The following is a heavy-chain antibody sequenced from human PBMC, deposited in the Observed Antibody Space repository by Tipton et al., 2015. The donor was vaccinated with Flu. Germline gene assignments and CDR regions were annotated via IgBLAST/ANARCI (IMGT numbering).Heavy chain of an antibody. J-gene: IGHJ1*01. CDR3: ARDGVGATPYEYFQY. CDR2: INPNSGGS. CDR1: GYTFTGYY. V-gene: IGHV1-2*02. D-gene: IGHD1-26*01. Sequence: QSGAEVKKPGASVKVSCKASGYTFTGYYIHWVRQAPGQGLEWMGWINPNSGGSNYAQKFQDRVTMTRDTSVNTVHMELSGLSSDDTAVYYCARDGVGATPYEYFQYWGQGTLVTVSS.